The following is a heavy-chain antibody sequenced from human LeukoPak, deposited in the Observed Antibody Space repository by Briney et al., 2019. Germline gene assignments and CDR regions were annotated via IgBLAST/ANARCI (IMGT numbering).Heavy chain of an antibody. Sequence: PGGSLRLSCAASGFTFSSYAMHWVRQAPGKGLEWVVVISYDGSNKYYADSVKGRFTISRDNSKNTLYLQMNSLRAEDTAVYYCARETSPLYSSGWYVYWGQGTLVTVSS. J-gene: IGHJ4*02. CDR3: ARETSPLYSSGWYVY. CDR2: ISYDGSNK. V-gene: IGHV3-30-3*01. D-gene: IGHD6-19*01. CDR1: GFTFSSYA.